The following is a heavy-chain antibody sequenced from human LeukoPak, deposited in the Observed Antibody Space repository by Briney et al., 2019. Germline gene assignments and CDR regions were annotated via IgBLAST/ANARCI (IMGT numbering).Heavy chain of an antibody. Sequence: SETLSLTCAVYGGSFSGYYWSWIRQPPGKGLEWIGEINHSGSTNYNPSLKSRVTISVDTSKNQFSLKLSSVTAADTAVYYCARYEDRITMVRGVIGHDAFDIWGQGTMATVSS. CDR3: ARYEDRITMVRGVIGHDAFDI. CDR2: INHSGST. CDR1: GGSFSGYY. D-gene: IGHD3-10*01. V-gene: IGHV4-34*01. J-gene: IGHJ3*02.